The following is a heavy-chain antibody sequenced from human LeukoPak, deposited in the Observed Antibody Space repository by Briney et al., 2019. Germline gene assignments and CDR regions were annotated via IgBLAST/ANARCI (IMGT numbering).Heavy chain of an antibody. Sequence: GGSLRLSCAASGFTFSRYWIHWVRQAPGKGLLWVSRVSRDGTIATYADPVKGRFTISRDNAKNSLYLQMNSLRAEDTAVYYCARDTQQLAWDYWGQGTLVTVSS. CDR2: VSRDGTIA. J-gene: IGHJ4*02. CDR1: GFTFSRYW. D-gene: IGHD6-13*01. CDR3: ARDTQQLAWDY. V-gene: IGHV3-74*01.